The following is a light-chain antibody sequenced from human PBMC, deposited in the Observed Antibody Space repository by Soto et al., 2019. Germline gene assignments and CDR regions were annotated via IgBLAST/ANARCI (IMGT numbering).Light chain of an antibody. CDR2: GAS. J-gene: IGKJ3*01. V-gene: IGKV3-20*01. CDR3: QQYGSSLVT. CDR1: QTVSAGY. Sequence: EIVLTQSPGTLSSSRGERATLSCRASQTVSAGYLAWYQHKPGQAPRLLIYGASIRAAGIPDRFSGSGSGTDFTLTIRRLEPEDSAIYYCQQYGSSLVTFGPGTKVDSK.